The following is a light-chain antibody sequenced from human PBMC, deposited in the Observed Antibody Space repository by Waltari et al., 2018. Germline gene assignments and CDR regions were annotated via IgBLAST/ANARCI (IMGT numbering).Light chain of an antibody. CDR3: TAWDDSLNTWV. J-gene: IGLJ3*02. Sequence: QSVLTPPSSASGTPGQEITLPCSGGSSNIGTNLVNWYQQLPGMAPKLLIFTNNQRPSGVPDRFSGSRSGTSASLAISGLQSEDDETAYYCTAWDDSLNTWVFGGGTKLTVL. V-gene: IGLV1-44*01. CDR1: SSNIGTNL. CDR2: TNN.